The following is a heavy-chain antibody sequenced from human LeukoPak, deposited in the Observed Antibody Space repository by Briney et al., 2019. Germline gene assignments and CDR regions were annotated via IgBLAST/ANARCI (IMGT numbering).Heavy chain of an antibody. Sequence: GGSLRLSCAASGFTFSDYWMTWVRQAPGKGLEWVAVISYDGSNKYYADSVKGRFTISRDNSKNTLYLQMNSLRAEDTAVYYCAKVGLVYYGSGSATYFDYWGQGTLVTVSS. CDR3: AKVGLVYYGSGSATYFDY. J-gene: IGHJ4*02. D-gene: IGHD3-10*01. V-gene: IGHV3-30*18. CDR2: ISYDGSNK. CDR1: GFTFSDYW.